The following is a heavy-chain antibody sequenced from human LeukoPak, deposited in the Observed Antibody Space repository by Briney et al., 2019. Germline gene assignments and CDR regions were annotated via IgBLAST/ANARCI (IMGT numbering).Heavy chain of an antibody. CDR1: GGSISSHY. Sequence: SETLSLTCTVSGGSISSHYWSWIRQPPGKGLEWIGYIYYSGSTNYNPSLKSRVTISVDTSKNQFSLKLSSVTAADTAVYYCARYVSRRFWSGYYTAYFDYWGQGTLVTISS. CDR3: ARYVSRRFWSGYYTAYFDY. J-gene: IGHJ4*02. D-gene: IGHD3-3*01. CDR2: IYYSGST. V-gene: IGHV4-59*11.